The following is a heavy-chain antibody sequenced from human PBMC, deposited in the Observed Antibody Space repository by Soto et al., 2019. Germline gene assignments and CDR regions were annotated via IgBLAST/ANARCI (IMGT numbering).Heavy chain of an antibody. CDR2: IDPSDSYT. CDR1: GYSFTSYW. D-gene: IGHD3-22*01. V-gene: IGHV5-10-1*01. CDR3: ARNYYDSSGYSYYFDY. Sequence: GESLKISCKGSGYSFTSYWISWVRQMPGKGLEWMGRIDPSDSYTNYSPSFQGHVTISADKSISTAYLQWSSLKASDTAMYYCARNYYDSSGYSYYFDYWGQGTLVTVSS. J-gene: IGHJ4*02.